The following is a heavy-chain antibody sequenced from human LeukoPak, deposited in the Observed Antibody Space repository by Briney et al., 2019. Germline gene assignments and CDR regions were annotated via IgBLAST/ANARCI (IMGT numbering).Heavy chain of an antibody. CDR3: ARGAVAGSLDY. CDR2: IYPGDSDT. Sequence: GVSLKISCKGSGYSFNNYWIGWVRQMPGKGLEWMGIIYPGDSDTRYSPSFQGQVTTSADKSISTAYLQWSSLKVSDTAMYYCARGAVAGSLDYWGQGTLVTVSS. CDR1: GYSFNNYW. V-gene: IGHV5-51*01. D-gene: IGHD6-19*01. J-gene: IGHJ4*02.